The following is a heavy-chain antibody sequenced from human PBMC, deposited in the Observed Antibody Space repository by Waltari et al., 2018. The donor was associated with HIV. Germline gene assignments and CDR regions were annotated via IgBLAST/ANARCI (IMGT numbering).Heavy chain of an antibody. CDR3: ARTYTGSSQYFQH. CDR2: VFYRGRP. CDR1: GDSVGSNYY. D-gene: IGHD1-26*01. Sequence: QLQLQESGPGLVKPSETLSLTCTVSGDSVGSNYYWAWIRQPPGKGLEWVGSVFYRGRPHYNPSLKSRVTISVDTSKNQFSLKLTAVVAADAAVYFCARTYTGSSQYFQHWGQGALVTVSS. V-gene: IGHV4-39*01. J-gene: IGHJ1*01.